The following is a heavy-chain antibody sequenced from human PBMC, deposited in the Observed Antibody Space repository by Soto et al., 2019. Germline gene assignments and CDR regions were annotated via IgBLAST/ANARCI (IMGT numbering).Heavy chain of an antibody. CDR3: ARQAAATGEKYYYYYGMDV. J-gene: IGHJ6*02. V-gene: IGHV3-21*01. Sequence: PGGSLRLSCAASGFTFSSYNMNWVRQAPGKGLEWVSSISSSSYIYYADSVKGRFTISRDNAKNSLYLQMNSLRAEDTAVYYCARQAAATGEKYYYYYGMDVWGQGTTVTVSS. CDR2: ISSSSYI. D-gene: IGHD6-13*01. CDR1: GFTFSSYN.